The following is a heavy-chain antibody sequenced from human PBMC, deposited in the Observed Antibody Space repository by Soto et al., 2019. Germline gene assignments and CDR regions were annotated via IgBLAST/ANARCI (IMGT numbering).Heavy chain of an antibody. CDR3: AKQVRDGTSSPYYFDC. CDR1: GFTFSNYA. CDR2: ISSAVNT. V-gene: IGHV3-23*01. J-gene: IGHJ4*02. Sequence: PGGSLRLSCAGSGFTFSNYAMSWVRQAPGKGLEWVSAISSAVNTYYADSVKGRFTISRDNSKNTLSLQMNSLRAEDTAVYYCAKQVRDGTSSPYYFDCWGQGTLVTVSS. D-gene: IGHD6-6*01.